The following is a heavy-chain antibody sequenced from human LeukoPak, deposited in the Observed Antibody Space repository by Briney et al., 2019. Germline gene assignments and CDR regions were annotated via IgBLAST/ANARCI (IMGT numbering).Heavy chain of an antibody. V-gene: IGHV4-61*02. CDR1: GGSISSGSYY. CDR2: IYTSGST. J-gene: IGHJ4*02. Sequence: SETLSLTCTVSGGSISSGSYYWSWIRQPAGKGLEWIGRIYTSGSTNYNPSLKSRVTISVDTSKNQFSLKLSSVTAADTAVYYCARGSDWLLTFDYWGQGTLVTVSS. CDR3: ARGSDWLLTFDY. D-gene: IGHD3-9*01.